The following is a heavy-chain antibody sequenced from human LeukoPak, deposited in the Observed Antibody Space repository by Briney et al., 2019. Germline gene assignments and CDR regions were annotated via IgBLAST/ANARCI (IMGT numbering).Heavy chain of an antibody. V-gene: IGHV4-59*08. CDR3: ARHHSSSWSCFDN. D-gene: IGHD6-13*01. CDR1: GGSLSSYY. J-gene: IGHJ4*02. Sequence: SETLSLTRTVSGGSLSSYYWSWIRQPPGKGLEWSGYIYYSGSTNYNPSLKSRVTISVDTSKNQFSLKLSSVTAADTAVYYCARHHSSSWSCFDNWGQGTLVTVSS. CDR2: IYYSGST.